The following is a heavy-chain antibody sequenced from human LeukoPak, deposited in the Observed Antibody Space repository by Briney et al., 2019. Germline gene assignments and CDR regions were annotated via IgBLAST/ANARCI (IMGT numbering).Heavy chain of an antibody. CDR1: GFTFSSYG. Sequence: GGSLRLSCAASGFTFSSYGMHWVRQAPGKGLEWVAFIRYDGSNKYYADSVKGRFTISRDNSKNTLYLRMNSLRAEDTAVYYCARGYSSSWSGGVYFDYWGQGTLVTASS. CDR2: IRYDGSNK. J-gene: IGHJ4*02. D-gene: IGHD6-13*01. V-gene: IGHV3-30*02. CDR3: ARGYSSSWSGGVYFDY.